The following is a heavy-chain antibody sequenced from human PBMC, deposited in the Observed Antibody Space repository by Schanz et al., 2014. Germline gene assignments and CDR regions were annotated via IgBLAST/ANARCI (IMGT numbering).Heavy chain of an antibody. CDR2: IWYNGSNK. CDR1: GFTFSKYG. J-gene: IGHJ4*02. Sequence: QVQLVESGGGVVQPGRSLRLSCAASGFTFSKYGVHWVRQAPGKGLEWVAVIWYNGSNKYYADSVRGRFTISRDNSKNTLYLQMNNRRTEDTAVYYCARDRVGACSDFDYWGQGTLVTVSS. D-gene: IGHD2-15*01. V-gene: IGHV3-33*01. CDR3: ARDRVGACSDFDY.